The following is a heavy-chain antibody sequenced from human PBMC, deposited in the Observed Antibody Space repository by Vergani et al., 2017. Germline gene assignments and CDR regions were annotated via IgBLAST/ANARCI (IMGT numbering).Heavy chain of an antibody. CDR2: IDHAGRP. Sequence: QVQLQQWGAGLLKPSETLSLTCVVNGGSFTSYHWTWIRQSPGEGLEWVGDIDHAGRPDYNPSLKSRLTMSVDKSRNQFSLPLNSVAATDTAIYFCARVNTETNGHLYYYYYMDVWGQGTAVTVS. D-gene: IGHD2-8*01. V-gene: IGHV4-34*01. J-gene: IGHJ6*03. CDR1: GGSFTSYH. CDR3: ARVNTETNGHLYYYYYMDV.